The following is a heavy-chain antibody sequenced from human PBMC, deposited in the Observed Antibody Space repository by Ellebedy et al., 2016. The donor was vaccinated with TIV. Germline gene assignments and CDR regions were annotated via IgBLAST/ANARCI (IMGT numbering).Heavy chain of an antibody. V-gene: IGHV3-30-3*02. CDR2: ISYDGSYK. Sequence: GESLKISCAASGFTFSKFAIHWVRQAPGKGLEWVALISYDGSYKYYAGSVKGRFIVSRDNSKSTLYLQMSSLKSEDTAMYYCAKTSTTETLTTSLHHWGQGTLVTVSS. CDR1: GFTFSKFA. D-gene: IGHD1-1*01. J-gene: IGHJ1*01. CDR3: AKTSTTETLTTSLHH.